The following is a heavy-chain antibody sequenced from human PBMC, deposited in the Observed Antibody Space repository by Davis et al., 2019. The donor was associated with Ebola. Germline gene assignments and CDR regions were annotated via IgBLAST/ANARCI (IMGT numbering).Heavy chain of an antibody. CDR3: ARGWDYFDY. J-gene: IGHJ4*02. D-gene: IGHD1-26*01. CDR2: ISSSGTV. V-gene: IGHV3-48*02. Sequence: GESLKISCAASGFTFSSYSMNWVRQAPGKGLEWVSYISSSGTVYYADSVKGRFTISRDNAKNSLYLQMNSLRDEDTAVYYCARGWDYFDYWGQGTLVTVSS. CDR1: GFTFSSYS.